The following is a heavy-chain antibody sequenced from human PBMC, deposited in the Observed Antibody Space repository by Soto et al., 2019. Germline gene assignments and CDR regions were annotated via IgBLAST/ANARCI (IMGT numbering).Heavy chain of an antibody. Sequence: SQTLSLTCALSGEGVSSNTAAWNWIRQSPSRGRELLGRTYYRSKWYNDYAVSVKSRITINPDTSKNQFSLQLNSVTPEDTAVNSCARGVVVIRGPLAFDIWGQGSMVTVS. CDR2: TYYRSKWYN. CDR3: ARGVVVIRGPLAFDI. CDR1: GEGVSSNTAA. V-gene: IGHV6-1*01. J-gene: IGHJ3*02. D-gene: IGHD3-22*01.